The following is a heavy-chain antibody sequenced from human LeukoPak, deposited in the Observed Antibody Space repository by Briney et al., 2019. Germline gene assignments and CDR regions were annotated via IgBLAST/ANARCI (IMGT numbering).Heavy chain of an antibody. CDR3: ATADYGDYVPAYYFDY. Sequence: GGSLRLSCAASGFTFSSYAMHWVRQAPGKGLEYVSAISSNGGSTYYANSVKGRFTISRDNSKNTLYLQMGSLRAEDMAVYYCATADYGDYVPAYYFDYWGQGTLVTVSS. V-gene: IGHV3-64*01. D-gene: IGHD4-17*01. CDR1: GFTFSSYA. CDR2: ISSNGGST. J-gene: IGHJ4*02.